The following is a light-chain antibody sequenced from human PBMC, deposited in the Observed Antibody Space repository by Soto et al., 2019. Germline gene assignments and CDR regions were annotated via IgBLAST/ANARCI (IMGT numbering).Light chain of an antibody. CDR2: GAS. J-gene: IGKJ1*01. CDR1: QSVSISY. V-gene: IGKV3-20*01. Sequence: GLSQTPGTLSLSPGERATVSCRSSQSVSISYLAWYQQKPGQAPRLLIYGASNRATGIPDRFSGSGSGTEFTLTISRLEPEDFAVYYCQQYGSSGTFGQGTKVDI. CDR3: QQYGSSGT.